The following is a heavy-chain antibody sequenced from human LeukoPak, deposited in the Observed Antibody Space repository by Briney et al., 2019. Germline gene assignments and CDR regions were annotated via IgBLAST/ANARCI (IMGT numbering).Heavy chain of an antibody. D-gene: IGHD6-19*01. Sequence: SSVKVSCKASVGTFRRYASSGVRRAPGQGLEWMGGISRMFGIANYAQKFQGRVTITADESTSTAYIELSSLRSEDTAVYYCARDRPYTGGWRGFDYWGQGTLVTVSS. CDR1: VGTFRRYA. CDR3: ARDRPYTGGWRGFDY. J-gene: IGHJ4*02. CDR2: ISRMFGIA. V-gene: IGHV1-69*01.